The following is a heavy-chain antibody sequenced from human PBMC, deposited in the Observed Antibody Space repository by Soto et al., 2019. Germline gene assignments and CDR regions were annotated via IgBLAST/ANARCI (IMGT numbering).Heavy chain of an antibody. CDR2: IYYSGST. Sequence: SETLSLTCTVSGGSISSSSYYWGWIRQPPGKGLEWIGSIYYSGSTYYNPSLKSRVTISVDTSKNQFSLKLSSVTAADTAVYYCAATKGYCSSTSCYGGADYWGQGTLVTVS. CDR1: GGSISSSSYY. D-gene: IGHD2-2*01. V-gene: IGHV4-39*01. CDR3: AATKGYCSSTSCYGGADY. J-gene: IGHJ4*02.